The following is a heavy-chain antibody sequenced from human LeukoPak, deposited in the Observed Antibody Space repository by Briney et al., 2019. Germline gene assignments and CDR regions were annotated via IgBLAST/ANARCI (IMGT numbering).Heavy chain of an antibody. CDR1: GYTFTSYD. Sequence: ASVKVSCKASGYTFTSYDINWVRQATGQGLEWMGWMNPNSGNTGYAQKLQGRVTMTTDTSTSTAYMELRSLRSDDTAVYYCARARVISPRFDYWGQGTLVTVSS. D-gene: IGHD3-16*02. CDR2: MNPNSGNT. CDR3: ARARVISPRFDY. V-gene: IGHV1-8*01. J-gene: IGHJ4*02.